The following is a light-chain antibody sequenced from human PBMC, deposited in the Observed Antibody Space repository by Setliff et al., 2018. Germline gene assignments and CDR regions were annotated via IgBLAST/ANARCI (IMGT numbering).Light chain of an antibody. CDR1: SSDVGAYDY. J-gene: IGLJ1*01. V-gene: IGLV2-14*01. CDR2: DVT. Sequence: QSALTQPASVSGSPGQSIAISCTGTSSDVGAYDYVSWYQQHPGKAPKLMIYDVTNRPSGVSNRFSGSKSGNTASLTISGLQAEDEADYYCTSYTSTFNYVFGTGTKATVL. CDR3: TSYTSTFNYV.